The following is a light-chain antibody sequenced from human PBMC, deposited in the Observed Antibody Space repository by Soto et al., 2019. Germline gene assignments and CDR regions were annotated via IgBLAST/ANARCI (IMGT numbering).Light chain of an antibody. Sequence: QSALTQPRSVSGSPGQSVNISCSGTGSDVGDYDFVSWYQQYPGEAPRVMIYDVTKRPSGVPDRFSASKSGNTASLTISGLQAEDEADYYCCSYAGSYTRYVFGSGTKLTVL. CDR2: DVT. CDR3: CSYAGSYTRYV. CDR1: GSDVGDYDF. V-gene: IGLV2-11*01. J-gene: IGLJ1*01.